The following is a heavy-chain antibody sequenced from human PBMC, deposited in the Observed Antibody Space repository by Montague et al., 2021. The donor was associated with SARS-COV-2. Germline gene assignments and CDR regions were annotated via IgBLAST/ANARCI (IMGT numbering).Heavy chain of an antibody. Sequence: SETLSLTCTLSGGSISSYYCNWIRQPRGKGLEWIGYIYYSGRNNXNPSLKSRVTISVDTSKNQFSLKLSSVTAADTAVYYCARGGGSGYRYYFDYWGQGSLVTVSS. CDR3: ARGGGSGYRYYFDY. D-gene: IGHD3-22*01. CDR2: IYYSGRN. J-gene: IGHJ4*02. V-gene: IGHV4-59*01. CDR1: GGSISSYY.